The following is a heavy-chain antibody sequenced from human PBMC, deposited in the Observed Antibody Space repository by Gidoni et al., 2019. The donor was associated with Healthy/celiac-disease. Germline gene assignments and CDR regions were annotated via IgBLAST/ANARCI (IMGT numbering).Heavy chain of an antibody. Sequence: QLQLQESGPGLVKPSETLSLTCAVSGYSISSGYYWGWIRQPPGKGLEWIGSIYHSGSTYYNPSLKSRVTISVDTSKNQFSLKLSSVTAADTAVYYCARDHGSSSIWGQGTMVTVSS. CDR1: GYSISSGYY. V-gene: IGHV4-38-2*02. D-gene: IGHD6-13*01. J-gene: IGHJ3*02. CDR2: IYHSGST. CDR3: ARDHGSSSI.